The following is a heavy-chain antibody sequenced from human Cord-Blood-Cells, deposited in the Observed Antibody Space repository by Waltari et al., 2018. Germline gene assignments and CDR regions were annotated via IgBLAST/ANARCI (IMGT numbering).Heavy chain of an antibody. CDR2: ISYDGSNK. CDR3: AKGGLRFLGWLLYYFDY. D-gene: IGHD3-3*01. V-gene: IGHV3-30*18. Sequence: QVQLVESGGGVVQPGRSLRLSCAASGFTFSSYGMHWVRQAPGKGLEWVAVISYDGSNKYYADSVKGRFTISRDNSKNTLYLQMNSLRAEDTAVYYCAKGGLRFLGWLLYYFDYWGQGTLVTVSS. CDR1: GFTFSSYG. J-gene: IGHJ4*02.